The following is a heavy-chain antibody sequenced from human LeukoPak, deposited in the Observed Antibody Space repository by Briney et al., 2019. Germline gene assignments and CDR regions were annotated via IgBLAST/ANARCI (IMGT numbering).Heavy chain of an antibody. CDR2: INWNGGST. D-gene: IGHD3-22*01. V-gene: IGHV3-20*04. CDR3: AGEGNYYDSSGYPDY. Sequence: PGGSLRLSCAASGFTFDDYGMSWVRQAPGKGLEWVSGINWNGGSTGYADSVKGRFTISRDNAKNSLYLQMNSLRAEDTALYYCAGEGNYYDSSGYPDYWGQGTLVTVSS. J-gene: IGHJ4*02. CDR1: GFTFDDYG.